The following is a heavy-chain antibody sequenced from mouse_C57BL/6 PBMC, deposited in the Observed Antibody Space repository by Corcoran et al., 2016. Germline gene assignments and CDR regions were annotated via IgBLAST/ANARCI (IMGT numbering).Heavy chain of an antibody. Sequence: EVQLQQSGPELVKPGASVKISCKASGYTFTDYYMNWVKQSHGKSLEWIGDINPNNGGTSYNQKFKGKATLTVDKSSSTAYMELRSLTSEDSAVDYCAREGCGTGFAYLCQGTLVTVSA. V-gene: IGHV1-26*01. CDR3: AREGCGTGFAY. CDR2: INPNNGGT. D-gene: IGHD4-1*01. J-gene: IGHJ3*01. CDR1: GYTFTDYY.